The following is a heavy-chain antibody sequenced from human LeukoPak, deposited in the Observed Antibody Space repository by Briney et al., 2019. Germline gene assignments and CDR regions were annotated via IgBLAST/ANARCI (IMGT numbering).Heavy chain of an antibody. CDR2: ISGSGGST. D-gene: IGHD1-26*01. CDR1: GFTFSSHG. Sequence: GGSLRLSCAASGFTFSSHGMSWVRQAPGKGLELVSAISGSGGSTYYADSVKGRFTSTRDNSKNTLYLQMNSLRGEDTTVYYCAKDGIVGATPPAVYYYYYYMDVWGKGTTVTVSS. J-gene: IGHJ6*03. CDR3: AKDGIVGATPPAVYYYYYYMDV. V-gene: IGHV3-23*01.